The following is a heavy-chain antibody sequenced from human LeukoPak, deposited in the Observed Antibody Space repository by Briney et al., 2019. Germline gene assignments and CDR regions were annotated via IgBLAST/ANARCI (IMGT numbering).Heavy chain of an antibody. Sequence: GASVKVSCKVSGYTLTELSMHWVRQAPGKGLEWMGGFDPEDGETIYAQKFQGRVTMTEDTSTDTAYMELSSLRSEDTAVYYCATGIPGIAAAGFDYWGQGTLVTVSS. V-gene: IGHV1-24*01. CDR3: ATGIPGIAAAGFDY. D-gene: IGHD6-13*01. CDR2: FDPEDGET. J-gene: IGHJ4*02. CDR1: GYTLTELS.